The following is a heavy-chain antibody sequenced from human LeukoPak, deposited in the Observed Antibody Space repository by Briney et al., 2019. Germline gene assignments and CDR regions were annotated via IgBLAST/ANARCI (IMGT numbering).Heavy chain of an antibody. D-gene: IGHD3-22*01. J-gene: IGHJ4*02. V-gene: IGHV1-69*05. Sequence: SVKVSCKASGGTFSSYAISWARQAPGQGLEWMGRIIPIFGTANYAQKFQGRVTITTDESTSTAYMELSGLRSEDTAVYYCARDIQRYYYDSSGYYLAYWGQGTLVTVSS. CDR1: GGTFSSYA. CDR2: IIPIFGTA. CDR3: ARDIQRYYYDSSGYYLAY.